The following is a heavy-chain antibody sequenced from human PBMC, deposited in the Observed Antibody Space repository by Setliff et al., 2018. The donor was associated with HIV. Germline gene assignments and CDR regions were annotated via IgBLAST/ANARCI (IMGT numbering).Heavy chain of an antibody. CDR2: IYSSGST. V-gene: IGHV4-61*02. J-gene: IGHJ6*02. CDR1: GGSISSGSYY. Sequence: SETLSLTCTVSGGSISSGSYYWSWIRQPAGKGLEWIGRIYSSGSTNYNPSLKSRVTISVDTSKNQFSLKLSSVTAADTAVYYCAKERYDSSGYSIDHYGMDVWGQATAVTVSS. D-gene: IGHD3-22*01. CDR3: AKERYDSSGYSIDHYGMDV.